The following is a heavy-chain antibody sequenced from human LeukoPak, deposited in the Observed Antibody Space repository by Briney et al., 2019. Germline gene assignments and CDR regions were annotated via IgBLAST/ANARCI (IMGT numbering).Heavy chain of an antibody. CDR3: AKNADRSGNNWYSKYFHH. CDR1: GVTFSNYA. J-gene: IGHJ1*01. V-gene: IGHV3-23*01. CDR2: ISAGSSGI. Sequence: GGSLRLSCAPSGVTFSNYAMTCVRQAPGKGLEWISIISAGSSGINYADSVKGRFTISRDNSRDTVYLQMNSLRADDTAIYYCAKNADRSGNNWYSKYFHHWGQRALVTVSS. D-gene: IGHD3-22*01.